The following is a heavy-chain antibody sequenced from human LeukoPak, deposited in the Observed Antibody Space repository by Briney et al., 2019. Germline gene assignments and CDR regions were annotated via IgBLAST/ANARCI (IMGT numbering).Heavy chain of an antibody. D-gene: IGHD2-2*01. CDR1: GFTFSSYA. CDR3: ARASLRYCSSTSCYGGGDY. Sequence: PGGSLRLSCAASGFTFSSYAVHWVRQAPGKGLEWVAVISYDGGNKYYADSVKGRFTISRDNSKNTLYLQMNSLRAEDTAVYYWARASLRYCSSTSCYGGGDYWGQGTLVPVSS. V-gene: IGHV3-30*04. CDR2: ISYDGGNK. J-gene: IGHJ4*02.